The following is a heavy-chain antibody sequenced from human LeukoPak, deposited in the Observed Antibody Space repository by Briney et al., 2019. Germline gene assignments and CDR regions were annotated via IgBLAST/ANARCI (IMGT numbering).Heavy chain of an antibody. Sequence: PSETLSLTCSVSGGSINNYYWSWIRQPAGKGLEWIGRIYTSGSTNYNPSLQGRVTMSVDTSKNRFSLKLNSVTAADTAVYYCARDHDYGGVPYYFDYWGQGTLVTVSS. J-gene: IGHJ4*02. CDR1: GGSINNYY. D-gene: IGHD4-23*01. V-gene: IGHV4-4*07. CDR2: IYTSGST. CDR3: ARDHDYGGVPYYFDY.